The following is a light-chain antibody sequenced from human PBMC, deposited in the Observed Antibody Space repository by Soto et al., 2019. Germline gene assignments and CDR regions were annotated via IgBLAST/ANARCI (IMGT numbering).Light chain of an antibody. J-gene: IGKJ5*01. V-gene: IGKV3D-20*02. CDR1: QSVSSNN. Sequence: EIVLTQSPGTLSLSPGERATLSCRDSQSVSSNNLAWYQQKTGQAPRLLIYDESTRATGIPDRLSGSGSGTDLNLTISRLEPEDFAVYYCQHRMNWPLTFGQGTRLEIK. CDR2: DES. CDR3: QHRMNWPLT.